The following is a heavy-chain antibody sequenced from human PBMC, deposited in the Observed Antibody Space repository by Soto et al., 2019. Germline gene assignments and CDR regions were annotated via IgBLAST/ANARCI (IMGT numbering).Heavy chain of an antibody. J-gene: IGHJ4*02. D-gene: IGHD2-2*03. CDR3: ARDFGHGYYLDY. CDR1: GFCFSNYN. V-gene: IGHV3-48*02. Sequence: GGALRLSCVASGFCFSNYNMNWVRKTPGKGLEWVSYITDSSDSVHYADSVMGRFTISRDNAESSLYLQMNSLRDEDTAVYFCARDFGHGYYLDYWGRGTLVTASS. CDR2: ITDSSDSV.